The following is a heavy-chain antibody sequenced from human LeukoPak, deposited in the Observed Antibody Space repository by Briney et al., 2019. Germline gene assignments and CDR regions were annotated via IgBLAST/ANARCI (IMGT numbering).Heavy chain of an antibody. Sequence: PGGSLRLSCAASGFTFSSYAMSWVRQAPGKGLEWVSGISGSGGSTYYADSVKGRFTISRDNSKNTLFLQMNSLRAEATAIYYCAKDRDWNPQTNVDYWGQGTLVTVSS. V-gene: IGHV3-23*01. CDR3: AKDRDWNPQTNVDY. J-gene: IGHJ4*02. CDR1: GFTFSSYA. CDR2: ISGSGGST. D-gene: IGHD1-1*01.